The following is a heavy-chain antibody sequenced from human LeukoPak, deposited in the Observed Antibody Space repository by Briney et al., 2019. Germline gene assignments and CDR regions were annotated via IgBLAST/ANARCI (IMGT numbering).Heavy chain of an antibody. D-gene: IGHD5-24*01. J-gene: IGHJ4*02. CDR3: ARDFRTQLDGYSPPYHFDY. CDR2: ISSGSSYI. CDR1: GFTFSSYS. V-gene: IGHV3-21*01. Sequence: PGGSLRLSCAATGFTFSSYSMTWVRQTPGKGLEWVSSISSGSSYIYYADSVKGRFTISRDNAKNSLYLQMNSLRAEDTAVYYCARDFRTQLDGYSPPYHFDYWGLGTLVTVSS.